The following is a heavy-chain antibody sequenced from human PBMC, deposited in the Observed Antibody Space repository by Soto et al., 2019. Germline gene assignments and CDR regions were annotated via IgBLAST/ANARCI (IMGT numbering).Heavy chain of an antibody. CDR2: IHYSGST. V-gene: IGHV4-59*01. Sequence: QVQLQESGPGLVKPSETLSLTCTVSGGSISSYYCSWIRQPPGKGLEWIGYIHYSGSTNYNPSLTRRVPLLLDTSRNQFSLKLSSVTAADTAMYYCAISGLYGHPSSWAFSYWGQGTLVTVSS. CDR3: AISGLYGHPSSWAFSY. D-gene: IGHD6-13*01. CDR1: GGSISSYY. J-gene: IGHJ4*02.